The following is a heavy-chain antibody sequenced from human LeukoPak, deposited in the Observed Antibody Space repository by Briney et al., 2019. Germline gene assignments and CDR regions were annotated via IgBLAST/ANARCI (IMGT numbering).Heavy chain of an antibody. V-gene: IGHV3-9*01. CDR1: GFTFDDYA. CDR3: AGSLTVVNDY. J-gene: IGHJ4*02. Sequence: GGSLRLSCAASGFTFDDYAMHWVWQAPGKGLEWVSGISWNSGSIGYADSVKGRFTISRDNAKNSLYLQMNSLRAEDTALYYCAGSLTVVNDYWGQGTLVTVSS. D-gene: IGHD4-23*01. CDR2: ISWNSGSI.